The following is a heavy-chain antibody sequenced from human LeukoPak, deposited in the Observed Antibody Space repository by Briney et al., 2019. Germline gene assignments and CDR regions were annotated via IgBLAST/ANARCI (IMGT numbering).Heavy chain of an antibody. Sequence: GGSLRLSCAASEFIFSSYWMRWVRQAPGKGLEWVANIKQDGSEKNYMDSVKGRFTISRDNAKNSMYLQMNSLRAEDTAVYYCAELGITMIGGVWGKGTTVTIS. CDR1: EFIFSSYW. CDR2: IKQDGSEK. D-gene: IGHD3-10*02. V-gene: IGHV3-7*01. CDR3: AELGITMIGGV. J-gene: IGHJ6*03.